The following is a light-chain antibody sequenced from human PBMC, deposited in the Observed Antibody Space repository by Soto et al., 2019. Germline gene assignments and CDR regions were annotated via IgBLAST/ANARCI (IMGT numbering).Light chain of an antibody. CDR3: QQCGTSPWA. V-gene: IGKV3-20*01. J-gene: IGKJ1*01. CDR1: QSVSSTY. Sequence: EIVLTQSPGTLSLSPGERATLSCRASQSVSSTYLAWYQQKPGQAPRVLIYGASSRATGIPDRFSGSGSGTDFTLTISRLEPEDFAVYYCQQCGTSPWAFGQGTKVEIK. CDR2: GAS.